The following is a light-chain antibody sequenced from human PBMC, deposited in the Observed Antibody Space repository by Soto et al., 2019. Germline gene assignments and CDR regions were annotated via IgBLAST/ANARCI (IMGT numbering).Light chain of an antibody. CDR2: DVS. CDR1: QSISSW. Sequence: DIQMTQSPSTLSASIGDRVTITCRASQSISSWLAWYQQKPGKAPKLLIYDVSSLESGVPSRSSGSGSGTEFTLTISSLQPDDFATYYCQQYNSFWTFGQGTKVDIK. CDR3: QQYNSFWT. J-gene: IGKJ1*01. V-gene: IGKV1-5*01.